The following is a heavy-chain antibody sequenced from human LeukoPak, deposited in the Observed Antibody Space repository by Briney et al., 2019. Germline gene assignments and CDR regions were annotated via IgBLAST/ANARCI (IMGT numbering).Heavy chain of an antibody. Sequence: SVKVSCKASGGTFSSYAISWVRQAPGQGLEWMGGIIPIFGTANYAQKFQGRVTITAHESTSTAYMELSSLRSEDTAVYYCAGRGVVVPAAPDYWGQGTLVTVSS. J-gene: IGHJ4*02. V-gene: IGHV1-69*13. CDR2: IIPIFGTA. D-gene: IGHD2-2*01. CDR3: AGRGVVVPAAPDY. CDR1: GGTFSSYA.